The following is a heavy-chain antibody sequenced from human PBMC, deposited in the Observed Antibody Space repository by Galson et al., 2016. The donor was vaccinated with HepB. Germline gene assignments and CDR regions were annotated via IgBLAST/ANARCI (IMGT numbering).Heavy chain of an antibody. CDR1: GFTFTTYT. J-gene: IGHJ4*02. V-gene: IGHV3-21*01. CDR2: ISSSNTYI. D-gene: IGHD3-10*01. CDR3: ARDRRGAMIAFDY. Sequence: SLRLSCAASGFTFTTYTMNWVRQAPGKGLEWVSSISSSNTYIYYADSLKGRFTISRDNAKNSLYLQMNSLTADDTAVYYCARDRRGAMIAFDYWGQGTLVTVSS.